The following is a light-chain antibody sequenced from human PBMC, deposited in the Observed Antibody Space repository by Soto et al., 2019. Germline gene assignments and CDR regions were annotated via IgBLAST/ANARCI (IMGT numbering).Light chain of an antibody. J-gene: IGKJ1*01. V-gene: IGKV3-15*01. CDR1: QSVSHN. Sequence: EIVMTQSPATLSVSPGERATPSCRASQSVSHNVVWYQQKPGQAPRVLIHGASYTATGIPARFSGSGSGTEFTLTISSLQSEDSAVYYCQQYDNGPPWTFGQGTKVEIK. CDR2: GAS. CDR3: QQYDNGPPWT.